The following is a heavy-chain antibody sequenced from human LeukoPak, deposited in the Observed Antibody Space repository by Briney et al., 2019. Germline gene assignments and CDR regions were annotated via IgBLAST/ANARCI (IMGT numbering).Heavy chain of an antibody. V-gene: IGHV3-30*02. CDR2: IRYDGNNK. CDR1: GFTFSDYY. Sequence: GGSLRLSCAASGFTFSDYYMSWIRQAPGKGLEWVAFIRYDGNNKYYADSVKGRFTISRDNSKNTLYLQMNSLRAEDTAVYYCAKPHFVSWGQGTLVTVSS. J-gene: IGHJ4*02. CDR3: AKPHFVS.